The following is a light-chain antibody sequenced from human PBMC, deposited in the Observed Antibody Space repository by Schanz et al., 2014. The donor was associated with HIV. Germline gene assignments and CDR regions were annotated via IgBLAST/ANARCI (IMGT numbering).Light chain of an antibody. Sequence: QSALTQPASVSGSPGQSITISCTGTSDDVGGYNYVSWFQQHPGKAPKLIIYDVSSRPSGVSNRFSGSKSGNMAYLTISALQAEDEADYYCASYTTSHTFVFGTGTKLTVL. CDR3: ASYTTSHTFV. CDR2: DVS. J-gene: IGLJ1*01. CDR1: SDDVGGYNY. V-gene: IGLV2-14*01.